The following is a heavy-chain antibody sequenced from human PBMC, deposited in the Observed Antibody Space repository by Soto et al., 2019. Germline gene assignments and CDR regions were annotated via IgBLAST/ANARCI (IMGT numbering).Heavy chain of an antibody. CDR2: ISGGGGGT. CDR1: GFTLSSYA. CDR3: AKIPPGYSYGYFYFDY. D-gene: IGHD5-18*01. Sequence: EVQLLESGGGLVQPGGSLRLSCAASGFTLSSYAMSWVRQAPGKGLEWVSAISGGGGGTYYADSVKGRFTISRDNSRNTLHLQMSSLRAEATAVYYCAKIPPGYSYGYFYFDYWGQGALVTVSS. J-gene: IGHJ4*02. V-gene: IGHV3-23*01.